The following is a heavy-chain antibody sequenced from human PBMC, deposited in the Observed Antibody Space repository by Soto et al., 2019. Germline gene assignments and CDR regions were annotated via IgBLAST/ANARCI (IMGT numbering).Heavy chain of an antibody. CDR2: INPNSGGT. Sequence: QVHLVQSGAEVKKPGASVKVSCKASGYTFIGYYIHWVRHDPGQGLEWMGWINPNSGGTNYAQKFQGRVTMSRDTSVTTAYMELIRLTSDDTAVYYCARDSHYDILTGYSRNAFDIWGQGTLVTVS. J-gene: IGHJ3*02. CDR3: ARDSHYDILTGYSRNAFDI. D-gene: IGHD3-9*01. CDR1: GYTFIGYY. V-gene: IGHV1-2*02.